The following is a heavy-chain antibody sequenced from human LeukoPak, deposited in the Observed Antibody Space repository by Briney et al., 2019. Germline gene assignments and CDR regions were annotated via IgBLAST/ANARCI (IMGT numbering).Heavy chain of an antibody. CDR1: GFTFSSYG. D-gene: IGHD3-10*01. V-gene: IGHV3-30*02. Sequence: PGGSLRLSCAASGFTFSSYGMHWVRQAPGKGLEWVAFIRYDGSNKYYADSVKGRFTISRDNSKNTLYLQMNSLRAEDTAVYYCAKDTHYYGSGSYYSDSFDYWGQGTLVTVSS. CDR3: AKDTHYYGSGSYYSDSFDY. CDR2: IRYDGSNK. J-gene: IGHJ4*02.